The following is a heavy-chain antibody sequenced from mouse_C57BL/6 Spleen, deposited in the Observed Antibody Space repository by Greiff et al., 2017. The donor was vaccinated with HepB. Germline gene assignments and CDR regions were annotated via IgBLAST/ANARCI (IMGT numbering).Heavy chain of an antibody. CDR1: GYAFSSSW. J-gene: IGHJ2*01. V-gene: IGHV1-82*01. CDR2: IYPGDGDT. Sequence: QVQLKQSGPELVKPGASVKISCKASGYAFSSSWMNWVKQRPGKGLEWIGRIYPGDGDTNYNGKFKGKATLTADKSSSTAYMQLSSLTSEDSAVYFCARPLLSLCFDYWGQGTTLTVSS. CDR3: ARPLLSLCFDY. D-gene: IGHD2-1*01.